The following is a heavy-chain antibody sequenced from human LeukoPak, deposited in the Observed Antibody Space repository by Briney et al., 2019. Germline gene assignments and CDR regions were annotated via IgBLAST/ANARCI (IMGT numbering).Heavy chain of an antibody. CDR2: INHSGST. V-gene: IGHV4-34*01. CDR3: ARDDPGPFAY. D-gene: IGHD1-1*01. CDR1: GGSFSGYY. Sequence: PSETLSLTCTVYGGSFSGYYWSWIRQPPGKGLEWIGEINHSGSTNYNPSLKSRVTISVDTSKNQFSLKLSSVTAADMAVYYCARDDPGPFAYWGQGTLVTVSS. J-gene: IGHJ4*02.